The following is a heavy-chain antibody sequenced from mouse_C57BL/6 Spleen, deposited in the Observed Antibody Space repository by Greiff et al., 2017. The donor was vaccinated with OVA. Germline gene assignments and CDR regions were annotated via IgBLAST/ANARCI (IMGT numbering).Heavy chain of an antibody. CDR3: ARSIDYDSMDY. Sequence: VQLQQSGAELARPGASVKMSCKASGYTFTSYTMNWVKQRPGQGLEWIGYINPSSGYTKYNQKFKDKATLTASKSSSTAYMHLSSLTSEDSAVYYCARSIDYDSMDYWGQGTSVTVSS. V-gene: IGHV1-4*01. CDR2: INPSSGYT. CDR1: GYTFTSYT. J-gene: IGHJ4*01.